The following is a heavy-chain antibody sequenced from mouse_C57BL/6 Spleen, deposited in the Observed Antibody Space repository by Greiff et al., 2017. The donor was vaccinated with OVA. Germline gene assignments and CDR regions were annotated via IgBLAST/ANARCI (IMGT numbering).Heavy chain of an antibody. V-gene: IGHV5-17*01. CDR3: ARHYYYGSSYRYFDV. CDR1: GFTFSDYG. D-gene: IGHD1-1*01. J-gene: IGHJ1*03. Sequence: EVQLQESGGGLVKPGGSLKLSCAASGFTFSDYGMHWVRQAPEKGLEWVAYISSGSSTIYYADTVKGRFTISRDNAKNTLFLQMTSLRSEDTAMYYCARHYYYGSSYRYFDVWGTGTTVTVSS. CDR2: ISSGSSTI.